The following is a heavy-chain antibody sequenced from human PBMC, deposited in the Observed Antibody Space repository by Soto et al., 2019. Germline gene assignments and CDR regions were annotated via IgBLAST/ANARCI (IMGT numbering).Heavy chain of an antibody. CDR1: GGSISSSSYY. D-gene: IGHD3-3*01. Sequence: SETMSLTCTVSGGSISSSSYYWGWIRQPPGKGLEWIGSIYYSGSTYYNPSLKSRVTISVDTSKNPFSLKLSSVTAADTAGYYCASLVAWICSGYYAHLYCWGQGSPVTVSS. J-gene: IGHJ4*02. CDR2: IYYSGST. V-gene: IGHV4-39*01. CDR3: ASLVAWICSGYYAHLYC.